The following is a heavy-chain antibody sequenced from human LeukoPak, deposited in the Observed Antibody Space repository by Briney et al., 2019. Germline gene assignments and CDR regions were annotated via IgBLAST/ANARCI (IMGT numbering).Heavy chain of an antibody. V-gene: IGHV3-21*01. Sequence: GGSLRLSCAASGFTFSSYSMNWVRQAPGKGLEWVSSTSSSSSKMYYADSVKGRFTISRDNAKNSLYLQMNSLRAEDTAVYYCAREDGEGFDPWGQGTLVTVSS. CDR1: GFTFSSYS. D-gene: IGHD4-17*01. CDR2: TSSSSSKM. J-gene: IGHJ5*02. CDR3: AREDGEGFDP.